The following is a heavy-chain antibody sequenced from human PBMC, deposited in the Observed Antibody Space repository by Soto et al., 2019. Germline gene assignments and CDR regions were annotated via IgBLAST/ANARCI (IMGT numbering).Heavy chain of an antibody. Sequence: QLQLLGSGPGLVKPSETLSLTCTVSGGSINNSTHYWGWIRQPPGRGLEWIGNIYYGGSTYDNPSLKSRVTLSVDTSKNEFSLRLSSVTAADTAVYYCATFRQLLTGFSYPAYWAPGTLVTVSS. CDR3: ATFRQLLTGFSYPAY. CDR2: IYYGGST. CDR1: GGSINNSTHY. D-gene: IGHD3-9*01. V-gene: IGHV4-39*01. J-gene: IGHJ4*02.